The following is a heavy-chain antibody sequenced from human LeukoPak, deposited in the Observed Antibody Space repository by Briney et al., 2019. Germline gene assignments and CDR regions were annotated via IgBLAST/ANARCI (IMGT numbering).Heavy chain of an antibody. CDR3: ARDLGDWSKSQIDY. D-gene: IGHD3/OR15-3a*01. Sequence: QAGGSLRLSCVASGFTYSNYAMDWVRQAPGKGLEWVSAITGSGEYTYYADSVKGRFTISRDNSKSTLYLQMNSLRAEDTAIYYCARDLGDWSKSQIDYWGQGTLVDVSS. J-gene: IGHJ4*02. CDR2: ITGSGEYT. V-gene: IGHV3-23*01. CDR1: GFTYSNYA.